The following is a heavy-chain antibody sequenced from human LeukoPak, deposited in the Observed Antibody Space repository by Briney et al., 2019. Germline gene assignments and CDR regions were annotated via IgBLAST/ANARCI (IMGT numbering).Heavy chain of an antibody. J-gene: IGHJ6*03. CDR2: ISYDGSNK. CDR3: ARDALPSHYYYYYMDV. Sequence: GRSLRLSCAASGFTFSSYAMHWVRQAPGKGLEWVAVISYDGSNKYYADSVKGRFTISRDNSKNTLYLQMNSLRAEDTAVYYCARDALPSHYYYYYMDVWGKGTTVTVSS. CDR1: GFTFSSYA. V-gene: IGHV3-30-3*01.